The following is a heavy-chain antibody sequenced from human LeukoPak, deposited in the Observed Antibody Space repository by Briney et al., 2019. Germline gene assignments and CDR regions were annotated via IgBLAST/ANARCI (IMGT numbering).Heavy chain of an antibody. CDR3: ARDQGYYDFWSGRRYFDY. CDR1: GGTFSSYA. Sequence: SVKVSCKASGGTFSSYAISWVRQAPGQGLEWMGRIIPIFGIANYAQKFQGRVTITADKSTSTAYMKLSSLRSEDTAVYYCARDQGYYDFWSGRRYFDYWGQGTLVTVSS. J-gene: IGHJ4*02. D-gene: IGHD3-3*01. CDR2: IIPIFGIA. V-gene: IGHV1-69*04.